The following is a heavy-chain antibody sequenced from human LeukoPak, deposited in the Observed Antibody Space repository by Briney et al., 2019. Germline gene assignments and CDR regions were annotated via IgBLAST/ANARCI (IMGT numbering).Heavy chain of an antibody. V-gene: IGHV3-64*01. J-gene: IGHJ4*02. CDR3: ARQATRIAAAGTSIDY. D-gene: IGHD6-13*01. CDR1: GFTFSSYA. Sequence: GGSLRLSCAASGFTFSSYAMHWVRQAPGKGLEYVSAISSNGGSTYYANSVKGRFIISRDNSKNTLYLQMGSLRAEDIAVYYCARQATRIAAAGTSIDYWGQGTLVTVSS. CDR2: ISSNGGST.